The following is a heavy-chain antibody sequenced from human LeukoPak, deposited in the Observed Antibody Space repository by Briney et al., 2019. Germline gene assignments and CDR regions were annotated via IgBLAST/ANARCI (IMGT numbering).Heavy chain of an antibody. D-gene: IGHD2-15*01. CDR2: ISESCDST. CDR3: AKYAVVGTPFFDY. Sequence: PGGSLRLSCAASGFTFSSHAMSWVRRAPGKGLEWVSTISESCDSTYYADSVKGRFTLSRDNSKDTLYLQMSSLRAEDTAVYYCAKYAVVGTPFFDYWGQGTLVTISS. CDR1: GFTFSSHA. J-gene: IGHJ4*02. V-gene: IGHV3-23*01.